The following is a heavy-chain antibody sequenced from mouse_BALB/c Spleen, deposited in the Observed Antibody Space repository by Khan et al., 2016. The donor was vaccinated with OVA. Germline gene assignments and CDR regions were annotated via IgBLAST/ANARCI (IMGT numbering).Heavy chain of an antibody. Sequence: QVQLKQSGAELVRPGVSVKISCKGSGYKFTDFTMHWVKQSHAMSLEWIGVISTYYGDANYNQKFKDKATMTVDKSSNTAYLDLVRLTSEDSAIYYCTRGGGGDRFLYWGQGTLVTVSA. J-gene: IGHJ3*01. CDR2: ISTYYGDA. CDR1: GYKFTDFT. CDR3: TRGGGGDRFLY. V-gene: IGHV1S137*01.